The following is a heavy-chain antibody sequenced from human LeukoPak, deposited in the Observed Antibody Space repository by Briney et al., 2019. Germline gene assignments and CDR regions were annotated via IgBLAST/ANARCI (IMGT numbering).Heavy chain of an antibody. CDR3: AREYYDILTGYYNPIDY. D-gene: IGHD3-9*01. CDR2: ISYGGTNK. J-gene: IGHJ4*02. V-gene: IGHV3-30-3*01. Sequence: KAGGSLRLPCTASGFTFSSYAMHRVRQAPGKGLEWVAVISYGGTNKYYADSVKGRFTISRDNSKNTLYLQMNSLRAEDTAVYYCAREYYDILTGYYNPIDYGGQGTLVTVSS. CDR1: GFTFSSYA.